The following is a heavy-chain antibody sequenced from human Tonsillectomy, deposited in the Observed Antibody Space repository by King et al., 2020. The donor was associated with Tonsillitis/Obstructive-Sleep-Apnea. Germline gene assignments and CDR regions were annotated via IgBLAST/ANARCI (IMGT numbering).Heavy chain of an antibody. CDR2: LTGSGATT. V-gene: IGHV3-23*04. CDR3: ARGLTWRRGYCSSNRCGNDAFDI. D-gene: IGHD2-2*01. J-gene: IGHJ3*02. Sequence: VQLVESGGGLVQPGGSLRLSCAASGFSFSNYGMNWVRQAPGKGLEWVSGLTGSGATTNYAESVKGRFTVSRANSKNMLYLQMYSLRAEDTAVYYCARGLTWRRGYCSSNRCGNDAFDIWGRGTMVSVSS. CDR1: GFSFSNYG.